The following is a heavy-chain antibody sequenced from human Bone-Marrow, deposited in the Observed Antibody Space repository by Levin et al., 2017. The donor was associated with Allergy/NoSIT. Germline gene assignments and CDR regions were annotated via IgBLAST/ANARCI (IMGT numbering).Heavy chain of an antibody. CDR2: ISYDVRNE. J-gene: IGHJ3*01. V-gene: IGHV3-30*04. CDR1: GFTFSDYV. Sequence: GGSLRLSCAASGFTFSDYVMHWVRQAPGKGLEWVAVISYDVRNEYYADSVRGRFTISRDNSQNTLYLQMNSVRTDDTAVYYCARGVSSYCGDDIDDAFDVWGQGTMVTVSS. CDR3: ARGVSSYCGDDIDDAFDV. D-gene: IGHD2-21*02.